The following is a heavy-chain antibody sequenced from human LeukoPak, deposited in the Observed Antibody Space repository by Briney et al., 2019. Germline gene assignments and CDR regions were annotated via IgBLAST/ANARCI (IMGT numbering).Heavy chain of an antibody. D-gene: IGHD1-26*01. CDR1: GYTFTNYV. Sequence: ASVKVSCETSGYTFTNYVISWVRQAPGQGLEWMGWINAYNGNTNDAQKFQGRVTMTTDTSTSTAYMELRSLRSDDTAVYYCARGEKPYDYWGQGTLVSVSS. V-gene: IGHV1-18*01. J-gene: IGHJ4*02. CDR2: INAYNGNT. CDR3: ARGEKPYDY.